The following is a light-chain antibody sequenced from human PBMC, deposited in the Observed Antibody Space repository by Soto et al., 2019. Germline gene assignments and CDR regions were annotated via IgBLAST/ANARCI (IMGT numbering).Light chain of an antibody. CDR3: QQYNDWPPFT. V-gene: IGKV3-15*01. CDR1: QTVSSN. Sequence: EIVMTQSPATLSVSPGERATLSCRASQTVSSNLACYQQKPGQAPRLLIHGASTRAAGIPARFSGSGSGTEFTLTISSLQSEDFAVYYCQQYNDWPPFTVGPGTRVDIK. CDR2: GAS. J-gene: IGKJ3*01.